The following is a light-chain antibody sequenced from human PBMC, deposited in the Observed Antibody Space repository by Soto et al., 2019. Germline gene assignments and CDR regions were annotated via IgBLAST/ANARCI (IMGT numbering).Light chain of an antibody. J-gene: IGKJ3*01. V-gene: IGKV3-20*01. CDR3: QQFGGSPLFT. CDR1: QTISSSY. Sequence: EIVLTQSPGTLSLSPGERATLSCRASQTISSSYLAWYQQKPGQAPRLLIYAASTRATGIPDRFSGSGSGTDFTLTINRLKPEDFAVYFCQQFGGSPLFTFGPGTKVDIK. CDR2: AAS.